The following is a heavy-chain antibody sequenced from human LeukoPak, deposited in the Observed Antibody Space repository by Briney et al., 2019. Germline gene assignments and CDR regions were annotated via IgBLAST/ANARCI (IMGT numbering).Heavy chain of an antibody. Sequence: ASVKVSCKASGYTFTSYGISWVRQAPGQGLEWMGWISAYNGNTNYAQKFQGRVTISRDNAKNSLYLQMNSLRAEDTAVYYCARVGYSSGWYDIYAFDIWGQGTMVTVSS. J-gene: IGHJ3*02. CDR2: ISAYNGNT. D-gene: IGHD6-19*01. V-gene: IGHV1-18*01. CDR3: ARVGYSSGWYDIYAFDI. CDR1: GYTFTSYG.